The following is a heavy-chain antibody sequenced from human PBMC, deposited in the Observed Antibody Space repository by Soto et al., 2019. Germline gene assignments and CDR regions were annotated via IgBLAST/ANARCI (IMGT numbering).Heavy chain of an antibody. CDR3: ARNLISSSSDYYYYMDV. J-gene: IGHJ6*03. CDR1: GFTFSSYS. V-gene: IGHV3-21*01. D-gene: IGHD6-6*01. CDR2: IGSSSSYI. Sequence: GGSLRLSCAASGFTFSSYSMNWVRQAPGKGLDWVSSIGSSSSYIYYADSVKGRFTISRDNAKNSLYLQMNSLRAEDTAVYYCARNLISSSSDYYYYMDVWGKGTTVTVSS.